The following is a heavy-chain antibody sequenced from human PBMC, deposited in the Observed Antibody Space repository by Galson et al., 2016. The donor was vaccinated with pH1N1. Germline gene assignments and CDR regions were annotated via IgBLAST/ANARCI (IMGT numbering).Heavy chain of an antibody. CDR1: GFTFTNYG. Sequence: SLRLSCAASGFTFTNYGMTWVRQAPGKGLEWVSNTNGAGIQRYYSDSVRGRFTISRDNSRNMLFLQMNNLSAEDTAVYYCAKDLPTSWDFDSWGRGTLVTVSS. V-gene: IGHV3-23*01. CDR2: TNGAGIQR. D-gene: IGHD1-26*01. CDR3: AKDLPTSWDFDS. J-gene: IGHJ5*01.